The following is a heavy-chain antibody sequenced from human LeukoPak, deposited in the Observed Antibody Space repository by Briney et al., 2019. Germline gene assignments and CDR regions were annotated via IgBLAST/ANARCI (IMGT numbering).Heavy chain of an antibody. CDR3: ARERSSSWDTFGFDY. Sequence: PSGTLSLTCAVSGGSISSSNWWSWVRQPPGKGLEWIGEIYHSGSTNYNPSLKSRVTISVDKSKNQFSLKLSSVTAADTAVYYCARERSSSWDTFGFDYWGQGTLVTVSS. J-gene: IGHJ4*02. D-gene: IGHD6-13*01. V-gene: IGHV4-4*02. CDR2: IYHSGST. CDR1: GGSISSSNW.